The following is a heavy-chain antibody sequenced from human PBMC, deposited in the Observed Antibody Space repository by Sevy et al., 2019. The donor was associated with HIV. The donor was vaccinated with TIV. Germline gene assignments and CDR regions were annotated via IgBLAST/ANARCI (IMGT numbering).Heavy chain of an antibody. CDR1: GFTFGDYA. D-gene: IGHD3-22*01. V-gene: IGHV3-49*03. Sequence: GGSLRLSCMASGFTFGDYAVGWFRQAPGKGLEWVSFIRRRAFGGTIEYAASVKGRFTISKDDSQSTAYLQMNSLKTEDTAVYYCTRAEQYEYDSTSYYDYFDYWGQGTLVTVSS. CDR2: IRRRAFGGTI. CDR3: TRAEQYEYDSTSYYDYFDY. J-gene: IGHJ4*02.